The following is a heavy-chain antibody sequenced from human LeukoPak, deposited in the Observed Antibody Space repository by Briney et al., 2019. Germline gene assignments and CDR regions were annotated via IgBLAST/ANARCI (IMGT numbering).Heavy chain of an antibody. CDR2: FDPEDGET. V-gene: IGHV1-24*01. CDR3: ATVTYCGGDCLDY. CDR1: GYTPTELS. J-gene: IGHJ4*02. D-gene: IGHD2-21*02. Sequence: GASVKVSCKVSGYTPTELSMHWVRQAPGKGLEWMGGFDPEDGETIYAQKFQGRVTMTEDTSTDTAYMELSSLRSEDTAVYYCATVTYCGGDCLDYWGQGTPATVSS.